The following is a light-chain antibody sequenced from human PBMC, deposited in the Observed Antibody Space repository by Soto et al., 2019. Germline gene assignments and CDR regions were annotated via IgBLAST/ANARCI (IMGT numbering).Light chain of an antibody. CDR2: EVS. J-gene: IGLJ3*02. CDR1: SSDVGNYNY. CDR3: CSYAGSFTWL. V-gene: IGLV2-11*01. Sequence: QSVLTQPRSVSGSPGQSVTISCTGTSSDVGNYNYVSWYQQYPGKAPKLMIYEVSKQPSGVPDRFSGSKSGNTASLTISGLRTEDEADYYCCSYAGSFTWLFGGGTKLTVL.